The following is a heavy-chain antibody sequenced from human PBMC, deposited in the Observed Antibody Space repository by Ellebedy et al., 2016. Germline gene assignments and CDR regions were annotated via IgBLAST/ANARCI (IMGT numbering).Heavy chain of an antibody. CDR1: GFTFSSYA. Sequence: GGSLRLSCAASGFTFSSYAMSWVRQAPGKGLEWVSYISSSSSTIYYADSVKGRFTISRDNSKNTLYLQMNSLRAEDTAVYYCASEGIAVAGGHFDYWGQGTLVTVSS. J-gene: IGHJ4*02. CDR2: ISSSSSTI. V-gene: IGHV3-23*01. D-gene: IGHD6-19*01. CDR3: ASEGIAVAGGHFDY.